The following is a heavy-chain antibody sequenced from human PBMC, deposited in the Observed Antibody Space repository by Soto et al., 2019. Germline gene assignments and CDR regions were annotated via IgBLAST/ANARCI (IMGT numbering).Heavy chain of an antibody. Sequence: GXSVKVSCKASGYTFTSYGINWVRQAPVQRLEWMGWINAANGDTKYSPKFQGRVTITRDTSASTAYMELSSLRSEDTAVYYCVRRHVSATGIDWFDPWCQGTLVTVSS. CDR1: GYTFTSYG. V-gene: IGHV1-3*01. D-gene: IGHD6-13*01. CDR2: INAANGDT. CDR3: VRRHVSATGIDWFDP. J-gene: IGHJ5*02.